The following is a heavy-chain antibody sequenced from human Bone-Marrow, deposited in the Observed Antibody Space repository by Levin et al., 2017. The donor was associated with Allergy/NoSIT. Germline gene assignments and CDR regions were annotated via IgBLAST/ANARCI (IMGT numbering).Heavy chain of an antibody. Sequence: GVLRLSCVASGFSFSTYWMSWVRQAPGKGLEWVANIKEDGSDKYYVDSVKGRVTVSRDNAKNSLYLQMNSLRAEDTAVYYCARGYDYGDYAEAEDFYYGLDVWGQGTTVTVS. CDR2: IKEDGSDK. D-gene: IGHD4-17*01. V-gene: IGHV3-7*01. CDR3: ARGYDYGDYAEAEDFYYGLDV. J-gene: IGHJ6*02. CDR1: GFSFSTYW.